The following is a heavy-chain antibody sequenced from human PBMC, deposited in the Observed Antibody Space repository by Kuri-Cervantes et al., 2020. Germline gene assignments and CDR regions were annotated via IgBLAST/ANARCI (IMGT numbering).Heavy chain of an antibody. D-gene: IGHD2-15*01. Sequence: GSLRLSCAASGFTFGSYSMNWVRQAPGKGLEWVSYISSSSSTIYYADSVKGRFTISRDNAKNSLYLQMNSLRAEDTAVYYCAREREYQGYCSGGSCYSLGYGMDVWGQGTTVTVSS. V-gene: IGHV3-48*04. J-gene: IGHJ6*02. CDR1: GFTFGSYS. CDR2: ISSSSSTI. CDR3: AREREYQGYCSGGSCYSLGYGMDV.